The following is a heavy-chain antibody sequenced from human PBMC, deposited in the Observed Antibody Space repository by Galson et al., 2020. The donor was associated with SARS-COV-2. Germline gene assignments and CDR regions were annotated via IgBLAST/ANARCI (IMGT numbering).Heavy chain of an antibody. CDR2: TNSDGSSA. D-gene: IGHD3-16*01. V-gene: IGHV3-74*01. J-gene: IGHJ6*02. Sequence: GESLKIPCAASGFTFRTYWMHWVRQVSGKGLVWVARTNSDGSSAIYADSVKGRFTISRDNAKNTLYLQMNSLRVEDTAVYYCAREGEDTWYDYVMDVWGQGTTVTVSS. CDR3: AREGEDTWYDYVMDV. CDR1: GFTFRTYW.